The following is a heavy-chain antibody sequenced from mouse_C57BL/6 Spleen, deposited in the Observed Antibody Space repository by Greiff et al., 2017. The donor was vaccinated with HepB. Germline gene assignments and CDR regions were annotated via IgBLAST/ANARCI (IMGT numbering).Heavy chain of an antibody. D-gene: IGHD1-1*01. CDR3: AGGSAATGSSSWYFDV. J-gene: IGHJ1*03. CDR2: IYPGDGDT. CDR1: GYAFSSYW. V-gene: IGHV1-80*01. Sequence: QVQLQQSGAELVKPGASVKISCKASGYAFSSYWMNWVKQRPGKGLEWIGQIYPGDGDTNYNGKFKGKATLTADKSSSPAYMQLSSLTSEDSAVYYWAGGSAATGSSSWYFDVWGTGTTVTVSS.